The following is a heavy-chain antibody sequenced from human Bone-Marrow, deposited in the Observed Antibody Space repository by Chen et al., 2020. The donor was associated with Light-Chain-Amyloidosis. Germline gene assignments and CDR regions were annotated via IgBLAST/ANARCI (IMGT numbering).Heavy chain of an antibody. CDR1: GFTFSTYA. D-gene: IGHD1-26*01. CDR3: ARDTLGTDWYFDL. CDR2: ITDNGGTT. V-gene: IGHV3-64*01. Sequence: EVQLVESGGGLVQPGGALSLSCAASGFTFSTYAMHWVRQALGKGLEYVSAITDNGGTTYYANSVKGRFTISRDNSKNTLYLQMGSLRVEDMAVYYCARDTLGTDWYFDLWGRGTLVTVSS. J-gene: IGHJ2*01.